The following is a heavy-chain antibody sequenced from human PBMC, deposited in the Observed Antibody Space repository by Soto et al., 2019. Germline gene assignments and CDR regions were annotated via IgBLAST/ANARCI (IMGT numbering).Heavy chain of an antibody. CDR1: GGTFSSYA. V-gene: IGHV1-69*13. CDR2: IIPIFGTA. D-gene: IGHD1-26*01. CDR3: ARGAGSRTSPGMDV. Sequence: ASVKVSCKASGGTFSSYAISWVRQAPGQGLEWMGGIIPIFGTANYAQKFQGRVTITADESTSTAYMELSSLRSEDTAVYYCARGAGSRTSPGMDVWGQGTTVTVSS. J-gene: IGHJ6*02.